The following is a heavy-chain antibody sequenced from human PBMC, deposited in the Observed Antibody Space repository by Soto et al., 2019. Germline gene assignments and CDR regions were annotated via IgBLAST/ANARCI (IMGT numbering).Heavy chain of an antibody. CDR3: ARDKITGLFDY. CDR2: INHSGST. Sequence: SETLSLTCAVYGGYFSGYYWTWIRQPPGTGLEWIGEINHSGSTNYNPSLKSRVTISIDTSKYQFSLKLTSLTAADTAVYYCARDKITGLFDYWGQGTLVTVS. J-gene: IGHJ4*02. CDR1: GGYFSGYY. D-gene: IGHD2-8*02. V-gene: IGHV4-34*01.